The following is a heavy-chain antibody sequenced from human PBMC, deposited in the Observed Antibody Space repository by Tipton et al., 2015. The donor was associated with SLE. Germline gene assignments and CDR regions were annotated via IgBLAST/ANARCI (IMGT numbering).Heavy chain of an antibody. Sequence: GAEVKKPGESLKISCKGSGYSFTSYWIGWVRQMPGKGLEWMGIIYPGDSDTRYSPSFQGQVTISADKSISTAYLQWSSLKASDTAMYYCARLRQYYDSSGYLNWFDPWGQGTLVTVSS. CDR3: ARLRQYYDSSGYLNWFDP. V-gene: IGHV5-51*01. D-gene: IGHD3-22*01. CDR1: GYSFTSYW. CDR2: IYPGDSDT. J-gene: IGHJ5*02.